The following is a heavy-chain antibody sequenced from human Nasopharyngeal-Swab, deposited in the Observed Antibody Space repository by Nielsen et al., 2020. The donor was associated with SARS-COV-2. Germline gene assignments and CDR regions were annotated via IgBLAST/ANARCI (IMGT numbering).Heavy chain of an antibody. D-gene: IGHD6-13*01. V-gene: IGHV3-30*18. CDR3: AKDGGTSSSLLDP. CDR2: ISYDGSNK. CDR1: GFTFSSYG. J-gene: IGHJ5*02. Sequence: GGSPRLSCAASGFTFSSYGMHWVRQAPGKGLEWVAVISYDGSNKYYADSVKGRFTISRDNSKNTLYLQMNSLRAEDTAVYYCAKDGGTSSSLLDPWGQGTLVTVSS.